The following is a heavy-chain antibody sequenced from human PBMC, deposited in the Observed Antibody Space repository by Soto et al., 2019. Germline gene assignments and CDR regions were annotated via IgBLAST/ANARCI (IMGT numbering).Heavy chain of an antibody. V-gene: IGHV4-59*01. Sequence: PSETLSLTCTVSGGSISSYYWSWIRQPPGKGLEWIGYIYYSGSTNYNPSLKSRVTISVDTSKNQFSLKLSSVTAADTAVYYCARDGTGFDYWGQRTLVTVSS. D-gene: IGHD6-13*01. CDR3: ARDGTGFDY. CDR1: GGSISSYY. J-gene: IGHJ4*02. CDR2: IYYSGST.